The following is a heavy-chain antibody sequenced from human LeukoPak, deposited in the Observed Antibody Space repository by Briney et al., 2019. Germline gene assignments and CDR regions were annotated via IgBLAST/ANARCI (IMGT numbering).Heavy chain of an antibody. CDR2: VYHSGST. V-gene: IGHV4-38-2*01. D-gene: IGHD1-26*01. CDR1: GYSISSGYY. CDR3: ARLSGAPVRHPIYHFDY. J-gene: IGHJ4*02. Sequence: SETLSLTCAVSGYSISSGYYWGWIWQPPGKGLEWIGNVYHSGSTYKNPSLKSRVSISLDTSNNQFSLKLTSVTAADTAIYYCARLSGAPVRHPIYHFDYWGQGTLVTVSS.